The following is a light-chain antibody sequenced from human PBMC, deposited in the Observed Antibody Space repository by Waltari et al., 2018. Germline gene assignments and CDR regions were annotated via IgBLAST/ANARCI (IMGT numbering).Light chain of an antibody. CDR1: SSDVGGYDY. Sequence: QSALTQPRSVSGSPGQSVTIPCTATSSDVGGYDYVSWYQQNPGKAPKLMVFDVNRRPSGVPDRFSGSKSGNTASLTISGLQAEDEADYYCCSYAGSYTWVFGTGTKVTVL. J-gene: IGLJ1*01. CDR3: CSYAGSYTWV. V-gene: IGLV2-11*01. CDR2: DVN.